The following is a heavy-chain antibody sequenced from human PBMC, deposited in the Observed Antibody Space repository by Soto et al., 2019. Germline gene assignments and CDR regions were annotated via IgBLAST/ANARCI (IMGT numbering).Heavy chain of an antibody. CDR2: INPFDGSR. J-gene: IGHJ4*02. CDR1: GYIFTSYY. Sequence: ASVKVSCKASGYIFTSYYIHWVRQAPGQGLEWMGWINPFDGSRMFAQSFQGRVTMTRDTPTSTVYMEVSSLRSEDMAVYYCSRVDPGETSPFDHWGQGTLVTVSS. D-gene: IGHD3-10*01. V-gene: IGHV1-46*03. CDR3: SRVDPGETSPFDH.